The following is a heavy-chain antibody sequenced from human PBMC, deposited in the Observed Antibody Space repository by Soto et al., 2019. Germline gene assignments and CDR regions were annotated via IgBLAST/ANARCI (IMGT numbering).Heavy chain of an antibody. V-gene: IGHV4-59*01. J-gene: IGHJ4*02. Sequence: SETLSLTCIVSGGSISSYYWSWIRQPPGKGLEWIGDIYYSGSTNYNPSLKSRVTISLDTSKNQFSLKLSSVTAADTAVYYCASFNSSDYVSFDYWGQGTLVTVSS. CDR1: GGSISSYY. CDR3: ASFNSSDYVSFDY. CDR2: IYYSGST. D-gene: IGHD3-10*02.